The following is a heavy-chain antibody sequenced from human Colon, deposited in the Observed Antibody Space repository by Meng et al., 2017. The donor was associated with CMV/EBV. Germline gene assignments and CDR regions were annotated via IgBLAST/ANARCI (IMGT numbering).Heavy chain of an antibody. J-gene: IGHJ6*02. CDR3: ARERNYYYYGMDV. Sequence: GGSLRLSCAASGFTVSTNYMIWVRQAPGKGLEWVAVIYSGGTTHYADSVKGRFSISRDNSKNTLYLQMNSLTAEDTAVYYCARERNYYYYGMDVWGQGTTVTVSS. CDR2: IYSGGTT. CDR1: GFTVSTNY. V-gene: IGHV3-53*01.